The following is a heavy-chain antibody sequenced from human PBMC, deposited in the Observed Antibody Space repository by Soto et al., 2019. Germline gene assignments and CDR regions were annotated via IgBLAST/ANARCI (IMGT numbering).Heavy chain of an antibody. Sequence: QVQLVQSGAEERKPGASVKVSCKASGYTFSTYAMHWVRRAPGQSLEWMGWFNGGNGNIKYSQKFEGRVTITTDTAASTAYMELNMLRSEDTAVYYCARGNVRGGCLDYWGQGTLGSVSS. CDR3: ARGNVRGGCLDY. V-gene: IGHV1-3*05. D-gene: IGHD3-10*01. J-gene: IGHJ4*02. CDR2: FNGGNGNI. CDR1: GYTFSTYA.